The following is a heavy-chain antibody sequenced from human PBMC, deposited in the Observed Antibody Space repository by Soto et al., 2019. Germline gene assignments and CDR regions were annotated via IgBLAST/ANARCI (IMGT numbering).Heavy chain of an antibody. V-gene: IGHV3-21*01. Sequence: EVQLVESGGGLVKPGGSLRLSCAASGFTFSSYSMNWVRQAPGKGLEWVSSISSSSSYIYYADSVKGRFTISRDNAKNSLYLQMNSLRAEDTAVYCCASENTAMVKYYFDYWGQGTLVTVSS. CDR1: GFTFSSYS. CDR2: ISSSSSYI. D-gene: IGHD5-18*01. J-gene: IGHJ4*02. CDR3: ASENTAMVKYYFDY.